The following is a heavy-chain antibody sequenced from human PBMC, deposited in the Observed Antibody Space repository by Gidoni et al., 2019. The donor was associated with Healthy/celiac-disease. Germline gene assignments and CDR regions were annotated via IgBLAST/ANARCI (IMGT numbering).Heavy chain of an antibody. CDR2: IYYSGST. CDR1: GGSISSSSYY. V-gene: IGHV4-39*01. CDR3: ARFVLYSSSWDY. Sequence: QLQLQESGPGLVKPSETLSLTCTVSGGSISSSSYYWGWIRQPPGKGLEWIGSIYYSGSTYYNPSLKSRVTISVDTSKNQFSLKLSSVTAADTAVYYCARFVLYSSSWDYWGQGTLVTVSS. J-gene: IGHJ4*02. D-gene: IGHD6-6*01.